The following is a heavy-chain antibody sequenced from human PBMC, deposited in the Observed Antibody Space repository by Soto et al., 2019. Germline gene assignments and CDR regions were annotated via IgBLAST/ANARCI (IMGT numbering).Heavy chain of an antibody. J-gene: IGHJ4*01. CDR1: GFTFGNYW. V-gene: IGHV3-74*01. D-gene: IGHD2-2*01. CDR3: ATDSHCAILSPTHDD. CDR2: IDSDGSRI. Sequence: GGSLRLSCAASGFTFGNYWMHWVRQAPGKGLVWVSRIDSDGSRITYADFVKGRFTISRDSAKNTVYLHMNRLTAEDTAVYYSATDSHCAILSPTHDDWAHRTLVTVSS.